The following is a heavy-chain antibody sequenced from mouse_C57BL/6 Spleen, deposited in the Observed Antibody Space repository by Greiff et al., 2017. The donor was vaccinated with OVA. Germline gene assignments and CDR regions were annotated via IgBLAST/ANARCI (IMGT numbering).Heavy chain of an antibody. CDR2: INPYNGGT. D-gene: IGHD2-5*01. Sequence: VPLQQSGPVLVKPGASVKMSCQASGYTFTDYYMNWVKQSPGKSLEWIGVINPYNGGTSYNQKFKGKATLTVDQSSSTAYMELNSLTSEDSAVYYCASPSNSYYAMDYWGQGTSVTVSS. CDR3: ASPSNSYYAMDY. CDR1: GYTFTDYY. V-gene: IGHV1-19*01. J-gene: IGHJ4*01.